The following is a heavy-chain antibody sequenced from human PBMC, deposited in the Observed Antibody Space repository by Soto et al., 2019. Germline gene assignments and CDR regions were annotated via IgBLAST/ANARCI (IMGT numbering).Heavy chain of an antibody. D-gene: IGHD2-15*01. V-gene: IGHV4-38-2*02. CDR1: GSSITNSFY. CDR2: ISHTGRT. CDR3: ARDPANLALAVAYFDS. Sequence: SETLSLTCRVSGSSITNSFYWGWIRQSPEKGLEWIGSISHTGRTSYSPSLKSRVSISVDTSKNQFSLTLTSVTAADTAVYYCARDPANLALAVAYFDSWGQGTLVTVSS. J-gene: IGHJ4*02.